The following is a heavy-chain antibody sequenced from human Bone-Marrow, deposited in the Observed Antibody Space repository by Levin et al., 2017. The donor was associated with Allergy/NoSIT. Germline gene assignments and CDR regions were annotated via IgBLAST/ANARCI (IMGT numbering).Heavy chain of an antibody. CDR2: SIPFSAPP. CDR3: ATIPRGSPPLFYSDDMGV. D-gene: IGHD1-26*01. V-gene: IGHV1-69*06. J-gene: IGHJ6*02. Sequence: SVKVSCTASGGTFNNYNISWVRQAPGQGLEWMGGSIPFSAPPRYAQKFQGRVTITADKSTSTAYLELNSLTSEDTGVDYCATIPRGSPPLFYSDDMGVWGQGTTVSVSS. CDR1: GGTFNNYN.